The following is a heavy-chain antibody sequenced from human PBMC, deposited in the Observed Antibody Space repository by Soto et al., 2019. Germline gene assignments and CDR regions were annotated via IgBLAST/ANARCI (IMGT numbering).Heavy chain of an antibody. Sequence: LSLTCTVSGGSISSYYWSWIRQPPGKGLEWIGYIYYSGSTNYNPSLKSRVTISVDTSKNQFSLKLSSVTAADTAVYYCARDKYSSGWYYFDYWGQGALVTVSS. CDR3: ARDKYSSGWYYFDY. V-gene: IGHV4-59*01. CDR2: IYYSGST. D-gene: IGHD6-19*01. CDR1: GGSISSYY. J-gene: IGHJ4*02.